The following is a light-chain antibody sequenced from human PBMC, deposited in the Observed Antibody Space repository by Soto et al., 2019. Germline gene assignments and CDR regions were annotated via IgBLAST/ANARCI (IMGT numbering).Light chain of an antibody. Sequence: EIVMTQSPGTLSLSPGERATISCRASQVIGSRYLAWYHQKSGQAPRLLIYGASSRATGIPDRFSGSGSGAEYSLTISRLVPADFVADYCRQLGGTTPHTFGQGTKLEIK. V-gene: IGKV3-20*01. CDR1: QVIGSRY. J-gene: IGKJ2*01. CDR3: RQLGGTTPHT. CDR2: GAS.